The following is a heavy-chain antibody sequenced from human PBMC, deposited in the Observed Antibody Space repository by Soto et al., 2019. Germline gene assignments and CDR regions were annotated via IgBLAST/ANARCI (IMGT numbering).Heavy chain of an antibody. D-gene: IGHD1-26*01. CDR3: ARRYGGNFDY. J-gene: IGHJ4*02. CDR2: IYYSGST. CDR1: GGSINSYY. V-gene: IGHV4-59*01. Sequence: QVQLQESGPGLVKPSETLSLTCTVSGGSINSYYWSWIRQPPGKGLEWIGYIYYSGSTNYNPSLKSRVTISVDTSKTQFSLKLRSVTGADTAVYDCARRYGGNFDYWGQGTLVTVSS.